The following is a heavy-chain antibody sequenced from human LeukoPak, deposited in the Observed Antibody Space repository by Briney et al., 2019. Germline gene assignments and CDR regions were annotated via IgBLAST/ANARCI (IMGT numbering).Heavy chain of an antibody. CDR1: GGTFSSYA. Sequence: AASVKVSCKASGGTFSSYAISWVRQAPGQGLEWMGGIIPIFGTANYAQKFQGRVTITTGESTSTAYMEPSSLRSEETAVYYCARERGYSYGSDAFDIWGQGTMVTVSS. J-gene: IGHJ3*02. V-gene: IGHV1-69*05. CDR3: ARERGYSYGSDAFDI. CDR2: IIPIFGTA. D-gene: IGHD5-18*01.